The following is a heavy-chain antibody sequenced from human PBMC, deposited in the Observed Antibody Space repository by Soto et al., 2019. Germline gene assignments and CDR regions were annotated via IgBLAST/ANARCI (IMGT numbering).Heavy chain of an antibody. V-gene: IGHV1-2*02. J-gene: IGHJ4*02. CDR3: ARLAYVDRFDH. CDR1: GYSFTAYY. Sequence: ASVKVSCKASGYSFTAYYIHWLRQAPGQGVEWIGWVNPTSGDTNFSQNFQGRVTMTSDTSISTAYMELNSLRSDDTAVYFCARLAYVDRFDHWGQGTLVTVSA. CDR2: VNPTSGDT. D-gene: IGHD5-12*01.